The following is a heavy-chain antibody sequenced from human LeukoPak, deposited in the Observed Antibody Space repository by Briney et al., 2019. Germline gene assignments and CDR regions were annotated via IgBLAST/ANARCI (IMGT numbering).Heavy chain of an antibody. CDR2: IRTSGDT. Sequence: GGSLRLSCAASGFIFSSYAISWVRQAPGKGLEWVSGIRTSGDTFYADSVKGCSTISRDISKNTVYLQMNSLRAEDSAVYYCATLSYDVWTGINWFDPWGQGTLVTVSS. CDR3: ATLSYDVWTGINWFDP. CDR1: GFIFSSYA. D-gene: IGHD3-3*01. V-gene: IGHV3-23*01. J-gene: IGHJ5*02.